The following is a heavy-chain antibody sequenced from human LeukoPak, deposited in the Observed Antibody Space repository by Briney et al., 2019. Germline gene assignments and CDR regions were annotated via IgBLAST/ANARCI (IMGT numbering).Heavy chain of an antibody. CDR2: IGGSGGST. V-gene: IGHV3-23*01. D-gene: IGHD2-2*01. CDR3: AKASCSSASCYRFVS. CDR1: GFTFSDYY. J-gene: IGHJ4*02. Sequence: PGGSLRLSCAASGFTFSDYYMSWIRQAPGKGLDWVSVIGGSGGSTYYADSVKGRFTISRDNSKSTLYLQMNSLRAEDTAAYYCAKASCSSASCYRFVSWGQGTLVTVSS.